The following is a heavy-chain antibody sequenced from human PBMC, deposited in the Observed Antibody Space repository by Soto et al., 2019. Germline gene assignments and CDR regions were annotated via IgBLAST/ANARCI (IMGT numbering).Heavy chain of an antibody. V-gene: IGHV3-23*01. D-gene: IGHD6-13*01. CDR2: ISGSGGSS. CDR3: AKVTKRAAAGRYEYYKYGMDV. J-gene: IGHJ6*02. CDR1: GFAFSTYA. Sequence: LRLSCAAAGFAFSTYAMTWVRQAPGKGLEWVSVISGSGGSSYYAASVKGRFTISRDNSKNTLFLQMNGLRAEDTAVYYCAKVTKRAAAGRYEYYKYGMDVWGQGTTVTVSS.